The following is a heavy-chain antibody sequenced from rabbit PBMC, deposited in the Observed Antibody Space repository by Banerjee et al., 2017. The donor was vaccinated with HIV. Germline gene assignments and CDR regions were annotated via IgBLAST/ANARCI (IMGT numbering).Heavy chain of an antibody. D-gene: IGHD4-2*01. J-gene: IGHJ4*01. Sequence: QSLEESGGDLVKPGASVTLTCTASGFSFSDNCYMCWVRQAPGRGLEWIGCIDAGSSGSTYYASWAKGRFTISKTSSTTVTLQMTSLTAADTATYFCARRADYAGGGNFNLWGPGPSSPS. CDR2: IDAGSSGST. CDR3: ARRADYAGGGNFNL. CDR1: GFSFSDNCY. V-gene: IGHV1S40*01.